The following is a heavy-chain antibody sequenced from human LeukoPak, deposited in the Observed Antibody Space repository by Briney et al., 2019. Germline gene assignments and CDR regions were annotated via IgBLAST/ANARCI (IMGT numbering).Heavy chain of an antibody. CDR1: GYTFTSYG. D-gene: IGHD3-22*01. CDR2: ISAYNGNT. Sequence: ASVKVSCKASGYTFTSYGISWVRQAPGQGLEWMGWISAYNGNTNYAQKLQGRVTMTTDTSTSTAYMELRSLRSDDTAVYYCARDNDYDSSGYYSYPGDILFLAFDIWGQGTMVTVSS. CDR3: ARDNDYDSSGYYSYPGDILFLAFDI. J-gene: IGHJ3*02. V-gene: IGHV1-18*01.